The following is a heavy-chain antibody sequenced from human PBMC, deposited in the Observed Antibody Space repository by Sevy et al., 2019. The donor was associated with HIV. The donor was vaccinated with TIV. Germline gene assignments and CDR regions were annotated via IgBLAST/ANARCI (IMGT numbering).Heavy chain of an antibody. CDR3: AKDHSSGQGV. V-gene: IGHV3-30*18. CDR2: ISYDGSNK. CDR1: GFTFSSYG. J-gene: IGHJ4*02. Sequence: GESLKISCAASGFTFSSYGMHWVRQAPGKGLEWVAVISYDGSNKYYADSVKGRFTISRDNSKNTLYLQMNSLRAEDTAVYYCAKDHSSGQGVWGQGTLVTVSS. D-gene: IGHD6-19*01.